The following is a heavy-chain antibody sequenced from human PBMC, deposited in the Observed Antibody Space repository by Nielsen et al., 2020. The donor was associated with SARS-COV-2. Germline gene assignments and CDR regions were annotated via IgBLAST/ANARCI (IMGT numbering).Heavy chain of an antibody. CDR2: ISGSGGST. V-gene: IGHV3-23*01. CDR3: AKDYYGSGSPDY. J-gene: IGHJ4*02. D-gene: IGHD3-10*01. Sequence: WIRQPPGKGLEWVSAISGSGGSTYYADSVKGRFTISRDNSKNTLYLQMNSLRAEDTAVYYCAKDYYGSGSPDYWGQGTLVTVSS.